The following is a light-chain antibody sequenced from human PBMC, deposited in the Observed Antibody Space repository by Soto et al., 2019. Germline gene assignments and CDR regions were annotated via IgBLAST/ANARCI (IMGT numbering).Light chain of an antibody. J-gene: IGKJ4*01. CDR2: AAS. Sequence: DIQLTQSPSFLSASVGDRVTITCRASQGISSSLAWYQQKPGKAPKLLIFAASTLHSGVPSRFSGSGSGTEFTLTISSLQPEAFATYYFQHLHSYPLTFGGGTKVEMK. CDR1: QGISSS. CDR3: QHLHSYPLT. V-gene: IGKV1-9*01.